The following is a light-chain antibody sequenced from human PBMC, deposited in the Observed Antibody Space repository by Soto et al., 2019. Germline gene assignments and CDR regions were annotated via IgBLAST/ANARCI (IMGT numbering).Light chain of an antibody. J-gene: IGLJ1*01. CDR1: SSNIGAGYD. CDR3: QSYDSGLSGSRV. CDR2: GNS. V-gene: IGLV1-40*01. Sequence: QSVLTQPPSVSGAPGQRVTISCTGSSSNIGAGYDVHWYQQLPGTAPNLLIYGNSNRPSGLPDRFSGSKSGTSASLAITGLQAEDEADYYCQSYDSGLSGSRVFGTGTKLTVL.